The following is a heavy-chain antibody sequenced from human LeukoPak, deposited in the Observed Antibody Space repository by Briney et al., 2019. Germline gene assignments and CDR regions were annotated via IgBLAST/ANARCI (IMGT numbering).Heavy chain of an antibody. CDR3: ARGSDNYYYYQYMDV. CDR2: ISSSQTFI. J-gene: IGHJ6*03. D-gene: IGHD3-9*01. CDR1: GFTFSIYN. Sequence: GGSLRLSCAAFGFTFSIYNMNWVRQAPGKGLEWVSSISSSQTFIHYADSVKGRFTISRDNAKNSLYLQLNSLRAEDTAVYYCARGSDNYYYYQYMDVWGKGTTVTVSS. V-gene: IGHV3-21*01.